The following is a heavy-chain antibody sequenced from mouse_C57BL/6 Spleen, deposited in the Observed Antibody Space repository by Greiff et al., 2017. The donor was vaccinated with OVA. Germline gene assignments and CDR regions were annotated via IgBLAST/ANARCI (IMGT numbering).Heavy chain of an antibody. J-gene: IGHJ1*03. Sequence: QVQLQQPGAELVMPGASVKLSCKASGYNFTSYWMHWVKQRPGQGLEWIGEIDPSDSYTNYNQKFKGKSTLTVDKSSSTAYMQLSSLTSEDSAVYYCARRGDGYYRYFDVWGTGTTVTVSS. D-gene: IGHD2-3*01. CDR2: IDPSDSYT. V-gene: IGHV1-69*01. CDR3: ARRGDGYYRYFDV. CDR1: GYNFTSYW.